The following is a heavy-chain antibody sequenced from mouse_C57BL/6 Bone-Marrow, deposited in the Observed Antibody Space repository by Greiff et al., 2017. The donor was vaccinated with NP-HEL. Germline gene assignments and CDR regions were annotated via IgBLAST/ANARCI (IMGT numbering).Heavy chain of an antibody. D-gene: IGHD2-3*01. CDR2: IYPGDGDT. CDR1: GYAFSSSW. CDR3: ARGGWLLPPFAY. Sequence: QVQLQQSGPELVKPGASVKISCKASGYAFSSSWMNWVKQRPGKGLEWIGRIYPGDGDTNYNGKFKGKATLTADKSPSTAYMQLSSLTSEDSAVYFCARGGWLLPPFAYWGQGTLVTVSA. J-gene: IGHJ3*01. V-gene: IGHV1-82*01.